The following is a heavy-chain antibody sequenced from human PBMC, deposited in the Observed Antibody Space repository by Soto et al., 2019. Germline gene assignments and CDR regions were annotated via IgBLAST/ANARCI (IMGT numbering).Heavy chain of an antibody. J-gene: IGHJ4*02. Sequence: GGSLRLSCAASGFTFSDYYMSWIRKAPGKGLEWVSYISSSGSTIFYADSVKGRFTISRDNAKNSLYLQMNSLRAEDTAVYYCARRWRGYSYGFAEYWGQGTLVTVSS. CDR1: GFTFSDYY. V-gene: IGHV3-11*01. CDR3: ARRWRGYSYGFAEY. CDR2: ISSSGSTI. D-gene: IGHD5-18*01.